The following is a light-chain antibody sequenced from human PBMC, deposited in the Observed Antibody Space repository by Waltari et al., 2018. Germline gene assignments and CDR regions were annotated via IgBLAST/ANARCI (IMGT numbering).Light chain of an antibody. V-gene: IGKV3-15*01. CDR1: QSISID. CDR3: QQYYNWPT. CDR2: AAS. Sequence: EIVMTQSPASLSVSPGERVTLPCRASQSISIDLVWYQPKPGQPPRLLIYAASTRATGVPARFSGSGSGTEFTLTISSLQSEDFAVYYCQQYYNWPTFGGGTKVEIK. J-gene: IGKJ4*01.